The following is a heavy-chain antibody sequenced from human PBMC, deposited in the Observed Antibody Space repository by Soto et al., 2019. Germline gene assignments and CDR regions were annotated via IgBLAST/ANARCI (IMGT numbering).Heavy chain of an antibody. V-gene: IGHV3-74*02. J-gene: IGHJ5*02. Sequence: EVQLVESGGGLVQPGGSLRLSCAASGFTFSTYGMHWIRQVPGKGLEWVSRINSDASHTYYADSVKGRFTISRDNAKNTLHLAMNSLRAEYTAVYYCVIDGHCITTSCSGNWFDPWGQGTLVTVSS. CDR2: INSDASHT. CDR1: GFTFSTYG. CDR3: VIDGHCITTSCSGNWFDP. D-gene: IGHD2-2*01.